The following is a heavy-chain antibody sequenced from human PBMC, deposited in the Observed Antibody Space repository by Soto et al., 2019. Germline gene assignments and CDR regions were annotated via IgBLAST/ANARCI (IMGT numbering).Heavy chain of an antibody. D-gene: IGHD3-10*01. CDR2: IYYSGST. V-gene: IGHV4-59*08. CDR1: GGSISSYY. Sequence: PSETLSHTCTVSGGSISSYYWSWIRQPPGKGLEWIGYIYYSGSTNYNPSLKSRVTISVDTSKNQFSLKLSSVTAADTAVYYCARRLLWFGELSWFDPWGQGTLVTVSS. CDR3: ARRLLWFGELSWFDP. J-gene: IGHJ5*02.